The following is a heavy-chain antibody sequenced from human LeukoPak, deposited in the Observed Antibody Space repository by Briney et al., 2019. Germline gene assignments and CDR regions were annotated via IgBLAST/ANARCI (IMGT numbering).Heavy chain of an antibody. J-gene: IGHJ4*02. CDR3: ARGPPRYYYDSSGYSQFDY. D-gene: IGHD3-22*01. CDR2: IYYSGST. CDR1: GGSISSYY. Sequence: SETLSPTCTVSGGSISSYYWSWIRQPPGKGLEWIGYIYYSGSTNYNPSLKSRVTISVDTSKNQFSLKLSSVTAADTAVYYCARGPPRYYYDSSGYSQFDYWGQGTLVTVSS. V-gene: IGHV4-59*01.